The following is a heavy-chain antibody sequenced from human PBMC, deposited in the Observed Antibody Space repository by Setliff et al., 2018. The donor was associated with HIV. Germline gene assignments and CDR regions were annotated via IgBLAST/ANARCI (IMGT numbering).Heavy chain of an antibody. CDR3: ARAYYGYCSGGSCYSGPPDY. J-gene: IGHJ4*02. CDR2: ISTSSSTI. V-gene: IGHV3-48*01. Sequence: PGGSLRLSCAASGFSFSSYTMNWVRQAPGKGLEWVSYISTSSSTIYYADSVKGRFTISRDNSKNTLYLQMNSLRAEDTAVYYCARAYYGYCSGGSCYSGPPDYWGQGTLVTVSS. D-gene: IGHD2-15*01. CDR1: GFSFSSYT.